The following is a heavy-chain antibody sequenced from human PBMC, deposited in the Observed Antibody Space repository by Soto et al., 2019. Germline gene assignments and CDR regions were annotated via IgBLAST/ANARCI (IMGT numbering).Heavy chain of an antibody. D-gene: IGHD2-15*01. CDR3: VGGLEDVVGGQLDY. J-gene: IGHJ4*02. CDR1: GGSIRSGGHY. V-gene: IGHV4-31*03. Sequence: QMQLQESGPGLVKPSQTLSLTCTVSGGSIRSGGHYWTWIRQLPGQGLEWIGYIYYSGRTYYSPSLQSRLTISVDTSQNQFSLRLTSVTAADTAVYYCVGGLEDVVGGQLDYWGQGALVTVSS. CDR2: IYYSGRT.